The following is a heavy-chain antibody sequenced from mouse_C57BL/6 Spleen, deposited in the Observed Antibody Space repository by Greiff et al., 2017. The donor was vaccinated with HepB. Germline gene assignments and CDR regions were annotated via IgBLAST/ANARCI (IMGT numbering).Heavy chain of an antibody. J-gene: IGHJ1*03. CDR1: GYTFTDYY. V-gene: IGHV1-76*01. CDR3: ARRGGRGWYFDV. CDR2: IYPGSGNT. Sequence: VQLQQSGAELVRPGASVKLSCKASGYTFTDYYINWVKQRPGQGLEWIARIYPGSGNTYYNEKFKGKATLTAEKSSSTAYMQLSSLTSEDSAAYFCARRGGRGWYFDVWGTGTTVTVSS.